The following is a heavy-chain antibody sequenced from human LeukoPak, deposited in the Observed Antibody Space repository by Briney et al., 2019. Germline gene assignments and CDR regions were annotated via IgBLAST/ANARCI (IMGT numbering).Heavy chain of an antibody. CDR2: IIPIFGTA. J-gene: IGHJ5*02. CDR1: GGTFSSYA. Sequence: SVKVSCKASGGTFSSYAISWVRQAPGQGLEWMGGIIPIFGTANYAQKFQGRVTITADKSTSTAYMELSSLRSEDTAVYYCAGIWFGELLYNWFDPWGQGTLVTVSS. D-gene: IGHD3-10*01. CDR3: AGIWFGELLYNWFDP. V-gene: IGHV1-69*06.